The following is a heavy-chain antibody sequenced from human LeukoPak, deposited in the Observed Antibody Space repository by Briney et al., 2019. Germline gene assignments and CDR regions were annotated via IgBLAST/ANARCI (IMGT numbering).Heavy chain of an antibody. D-gene: IGHD3-3*01. CDR3: ARGYDFWSGFQLGYY. CDR2: INPNSGGT. V-gene: IGHV1-2*02. CDR1: GYTFTGYY. J-gene: IGHJ4*02. Sequence: ASVKVSCKASGYTFTGYYMDWVRQAPGQGLEWMGWINPNSGGTNYAQKFQGRVTVTRDTSISTAYMELSRLRSDDTAVYYCARGYDFWSGFQLGYYWGQGTLVTVSS.